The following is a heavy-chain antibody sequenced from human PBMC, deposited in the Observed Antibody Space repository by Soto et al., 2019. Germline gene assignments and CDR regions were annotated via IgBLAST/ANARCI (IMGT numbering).Heavy chain of an antibody. CDR3: ARMALDRCRSSSYGEFFDY. V-gene: IGHV1-69*13. CDR2: IIPIFGTA. CDR1: GGTFSSYA. D-gene: IGHD2-2*01. Sequence: SGKLSCKASGGTFSSYAISCVRQAPGQGLEWMGGIIPIFGTANYAQKLQGRVTITADDSTSTAYMELSSLRSVDTAVYYCARMALDRCRSSSYGEFFDYWGQGTLVTASS. J-gene: IGHJ4*02.